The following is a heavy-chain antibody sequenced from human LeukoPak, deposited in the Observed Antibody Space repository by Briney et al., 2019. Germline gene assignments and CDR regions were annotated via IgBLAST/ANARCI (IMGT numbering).Heavy chain of an antibody. CDR1: GYTFTGYY. D-gene: IGHD2-2*01. CDR3: AREQYCSSTSCYHY. V-gene: IGHV1-2*02. CDR2: INPNSGGT. J-gene: IGHJ4*02. Sequence: ASVKVSCKASGYTFTGYYMHWVRQAPGQGLEWTGWINPNSGGTNYAQKFQGRVTMTRDTSISTAYMELSRLRSDDTAVYYCAREQYCSSTSCYHYWGQGTLVTLSS.